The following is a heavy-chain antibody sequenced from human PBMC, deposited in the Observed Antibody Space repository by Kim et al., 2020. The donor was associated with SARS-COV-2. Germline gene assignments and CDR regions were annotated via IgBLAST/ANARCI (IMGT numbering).Heavy chain of an antibody. J-gene: IGHJ4*02. CDR1: GYTLTELS. CDR2: FDPEDGET. Sequence: ASVKVSCKVSGYTLTELSMHWVRQAPGKGLEWMGGFDPEDGETIYAQKFQGRVTMTEDTSTDTAYMELSSLRSEDTAVYYCATSRDILTGPAFDYWGQGTLVTVSS. V-gene: IGHV1-24*01. CDR3: ATSRDILTGPAFDY. D-gene: IGHD3-9*01.